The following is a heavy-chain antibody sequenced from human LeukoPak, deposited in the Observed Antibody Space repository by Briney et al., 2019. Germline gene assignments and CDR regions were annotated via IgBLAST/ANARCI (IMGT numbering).Heavy chain of an antibody. V-gene: IGHV1-2*02. CDR1: GYTFTGYY. CDR3: ARGAASPRFSHHQGWFDP. J-gene: IGHJ5*02. D-gene: IGHD2-15*01. CDR2: INPNSGGT. Sequence: ASVKVSCKASGYTFTGYYMHWVRQAPGQGLEWMGWINPNSGGTNYAQKFQGRVTMTRDTSISTAYMELSRLRSDDTAVYYCARGAASPRFSHHQGWFDPWGQGTLVTVSS.